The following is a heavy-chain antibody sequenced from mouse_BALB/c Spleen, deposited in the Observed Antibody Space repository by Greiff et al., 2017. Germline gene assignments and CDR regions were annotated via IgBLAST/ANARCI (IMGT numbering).Heavy chain of an antibody. J-gene: IGHJ2*01. CDR2: IYPGDGDT. CDR1: GYTFTSYW. V-gene: IGHV1-87*01. D-gene: IGHD1-1*02. CDR3: ARSAYGAHFDY. Sequence: VQLQQSGAELARPGASVKLSCKASGYTFTSYWMQWVKQRPGQGLEWIGAIYPGDGDTRYTQKFKGKATLTADKSSSTAYMQLSSLASEDSAVYYCARSAYGAHFDYWGQGTTLTVSS.